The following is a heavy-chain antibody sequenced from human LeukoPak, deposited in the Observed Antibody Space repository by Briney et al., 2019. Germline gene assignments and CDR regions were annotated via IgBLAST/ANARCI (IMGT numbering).Heavy chain of an antibody. Sequence: ASVKVSCKASGGTFRTYSVTWVRHAPGQGLEWMGGIIPIFGTPNYAQKFQGRVKVTTDDATGTAYMELSSLMSEDTAIYYCARVDRYHFYLDVWGKGTPVTVSS. CDR2: IIPIFGTP. V-gene: IGHV1-69*05. CDR1: GGTFRTYS. CDR3: ARVDRYHFYLDV. J-gene: IGHJ6*03.